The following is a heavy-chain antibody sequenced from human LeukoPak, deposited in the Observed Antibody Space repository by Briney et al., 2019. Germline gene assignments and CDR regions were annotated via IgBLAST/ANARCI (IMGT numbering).Heavy chain of an antibody. J-gene: IGHJ4*02. D-gene: IGHD3-3*01. CDR1: GFTFSSYA. CDR2: ISGSGGST. V-gene: IGHV3-23*01. CDR3: AKSPIFGVVIILDY. Sequence: GGSLRLSCAASGFTFSSYAMSWVRQAPGKGLEWVSAISGSGGSTYYADSVKGRFTISRDNSKNTLYLQMSSLRAEDTAVYYCAKSPIFGVVIILDYWGQGTLVTVSS.